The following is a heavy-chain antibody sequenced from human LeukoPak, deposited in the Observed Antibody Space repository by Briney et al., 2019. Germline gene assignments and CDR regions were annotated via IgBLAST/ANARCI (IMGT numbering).Heavy chain of an antibody. D-gene: IGHD2/OR15-2a*01. CDR1: GFTYRPYA. Sequence: GGSLRLSCAGSGFTYRPYAMSWVRQAPGKGLEWVSTLSGSGAITYCADSVKGRFTISRDNSKNTLELQMNSLRADDTAIYYCARYSAAGGYFHWGQGTVVAVS. V-gene: IGHV3-23*01. CDR3: ARYSAAGGYFH. CDR2: LSGSGAIT. J-gene: IGHJ3*01.